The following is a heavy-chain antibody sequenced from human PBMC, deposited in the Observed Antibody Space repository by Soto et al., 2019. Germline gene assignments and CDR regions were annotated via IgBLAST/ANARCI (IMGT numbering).Heavy chain of an antibody. CDR3: ARGTGFSLAFDP. V-gene: IGHV4-30-4*01. J-gene: IGHJ5*02. Sequence: PSETLSLTCTVSGGSISSGDYYWTWIRQPPGKCLEWIGYIYNSGSTYYNPSLKSRVAISVDTSKNQFSLNLSSVTAADTAVYYCARGTGFSLAFDPWGQGTQVTVYS. CDR1: GGSISSGDYY. CDR2: IYNSGST.